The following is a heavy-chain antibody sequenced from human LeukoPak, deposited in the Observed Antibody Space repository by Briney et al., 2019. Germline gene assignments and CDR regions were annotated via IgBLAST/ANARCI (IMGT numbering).Heavy chain of an antibody. CDR3: ARGHASDYGLGGYLGYYYGMDV. D-gene: IGHD3-10*01. CDR2: MNPNSGNT. CDR1: GYIFTSFD. V-gene: IGHV1-8*01. Sequence: GASVKVSCKASGYIFTSFDINWVRQATGQGLEWMGWMNPNSGNTAYAQKFQGRVTMTRDTSMSTAYMELSSLRSEDTAMYYCARGHASDYGLGGYLGYYYGMDVWGQGTTVSVSS. J-gene: IGHJ6*02.